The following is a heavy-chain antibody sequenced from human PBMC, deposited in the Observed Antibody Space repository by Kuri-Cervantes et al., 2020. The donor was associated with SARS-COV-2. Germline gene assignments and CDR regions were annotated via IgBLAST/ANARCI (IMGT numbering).Heavy chain of an antibody. D-gene: IGHD3-3*01. CDR1: GGSISSYY. Sequence: SETLSLTCTVSGGSISSYYWSWIRQPPGKGLEWIGYIYYSGSTNYNPSLKSRVTISVDTSKNQFSLKLSSVTAADTAVYYCARDTGLFGVVTNFDYWGQGTLVTDSS. CDR2: IYYSGST. CDR3: ARDTGLFGVVTNFDY. J-gene: IGHJ4*02. V-gene: IGHV4-59*01.